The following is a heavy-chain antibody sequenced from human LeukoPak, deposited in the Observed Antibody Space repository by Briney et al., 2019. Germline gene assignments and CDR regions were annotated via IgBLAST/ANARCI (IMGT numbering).Heavy chain of an antibody. CDR3: ARELWFGDSAFDI. D-gene: IGHD3-10*01. J-gene: IGHJ3*02. V-gene: IGHV3-48*01. CDR2: ISSSSSTI. Sequence: GGSLRLSCAASGFTFSSYIMNGVRQAPGKGVECVSYISSSSSTIYYADSVKGRFTISRDNAKNSLYLQMNSLRAEDTAVYYCARELWFGDSAFDIWGQGTMVTVSS. CDR1: GFTFSSYI.